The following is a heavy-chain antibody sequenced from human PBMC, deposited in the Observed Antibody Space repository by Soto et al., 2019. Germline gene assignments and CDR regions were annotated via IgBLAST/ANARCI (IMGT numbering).Heavy chain of an antibody. V-gene: IGHV1-24*01. CDR1: GYTLTELS. CDR3: ATTSAGPKGWFDP. J-gene: IGHJ5*02. D-gene: IGHD6-13*01. Sequence: ASVKVSGKVSGYTLTELSMHWVRQAPGKGLEWMGGFDPEDGETIYAQKFQGRVTMTEDTSTDTAYMELSSLRSEDTAVYYCATTSAGPKGWFDPWGQGTLVTVSS. CDR2: FDPEDGET.